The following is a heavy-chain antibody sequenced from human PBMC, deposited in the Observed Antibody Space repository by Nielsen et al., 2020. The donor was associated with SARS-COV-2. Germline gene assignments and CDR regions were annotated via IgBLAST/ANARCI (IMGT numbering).Heavy chain of an antibody. D-gene: IGHD6-19*01. CDR3: ASGGEQWLRDYFDY. Sequence: GGSLRLSCTASGLTFNRLWMHWVRQAPGKGLEWVAVIWYDGSNKYYADSVKGRFTISRDNSKNTLYLQMNSLRAEDTAVYYCASGGEQWLRDYFDYWGQGTLVTVSS. CDR2: IWYDGSNK. V-gene: IGHV3-33*08. J-gene: IGHJ4*02. CDR1: GLTFNRLW.